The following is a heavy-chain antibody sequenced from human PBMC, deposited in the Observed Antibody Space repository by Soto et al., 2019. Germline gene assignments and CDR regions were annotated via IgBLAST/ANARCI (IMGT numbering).Heavy chain of an antibody. CDR1: GGSISSYY. Sequence: SETLSLTCTVSGGSISSYYWSWIRQPPGKGLEWIGYIYYSGSTDYNPSLKSRVTISVDTSKNQFSLKLSSVTAADTAVYYCARRRYYDSSGYYYFDYWGQGTLVTSPQ. CDR3: ARRRYYDSSGYYYFDY. V-gene: IGHV4-59*08. D-gene: IGHD3-22*01. CDR2: IYYSGST. J-gene: IGHJ4*02.